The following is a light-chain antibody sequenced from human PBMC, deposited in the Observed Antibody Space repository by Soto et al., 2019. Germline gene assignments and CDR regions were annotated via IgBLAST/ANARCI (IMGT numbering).Light chain of an antibody. CDR2: DVS. CDR1: SSDVGGYNY. Sequence: QSALTQPRSVSGSPGQSVTISCTGTSSDVGGYNYVSWYQQHPGKAPKLMIYDVSKRPSGDPDRFSGSKSGNTASLTISGLQAEDEADYYCCSYAGSYPYVFGTGTKPTVL. J-gene: IGLJ1*01. V-gene: IGLV2-11*01. CDR3: CSYAGSYPYV.